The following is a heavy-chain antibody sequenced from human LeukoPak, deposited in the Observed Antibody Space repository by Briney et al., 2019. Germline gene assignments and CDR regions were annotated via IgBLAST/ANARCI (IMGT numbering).Heavy chain of an antibody. CDR1: GGSISSGGYY. CDR2: IYYSGST. J-gene: IGHJ4*02. CDR3: ARGHARGYSGYDSYFDY. V-gene: IGHV4-31*03. Sequence: PSETLSLTCTVSGGSISSGGYYWSWIRQHPGKGLEWIGYIYYSGSTYYNPSLKSRVTISVDTSKNQFSLKLSSVTAADTAVYYCARGHARGYSGYDSYFDYWGQGTLVTVPS. D-gene: IGHD5-12*01.